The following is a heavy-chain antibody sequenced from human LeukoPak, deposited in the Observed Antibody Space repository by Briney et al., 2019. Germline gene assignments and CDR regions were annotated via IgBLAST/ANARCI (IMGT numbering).Heavy chain of an antibody. CDR3: ARDWDYYYGSGSYQSYGMDV. CDR2: IYYSGST. J-gene: IGHJ6*02. Sequence: SETPSLTCTVSGGSISSYYWSWIRQPPGKGLEWIGYIYYSGSTNYNPSLKSRVTISLDTSENQFSLRLSSVTAADTAVYYCARDWDYYYGSGSYQSYGMDVWGQGTTVTVSS. D-gene: IGHD3-10*01. CDR1: GGSISSYY. V-gene: IGHV4-59*12.